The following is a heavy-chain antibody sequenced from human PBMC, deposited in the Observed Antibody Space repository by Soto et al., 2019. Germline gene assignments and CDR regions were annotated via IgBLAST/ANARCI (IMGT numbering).Heavy chain of an antibody. CDR2: IRPESGGT. CDR3: GRGRSGQLGVFY. CDR1: GYTFTGHY. J-gene: IGHJ4*02. V-gene: IGHV1-2*02. Sequence: QVQLVQSGAEVKKPGASVKVSCKASGYTFTGHYIHWVRQAPEQGPEWMGDIRPESGGTKYAQKFQGRVTMTRDTSITTVYRELSNMSPDDTAVYYYGRGRSGQLGVFYWGQGTLVTVSS. D-gene: IGHD1-1*01.